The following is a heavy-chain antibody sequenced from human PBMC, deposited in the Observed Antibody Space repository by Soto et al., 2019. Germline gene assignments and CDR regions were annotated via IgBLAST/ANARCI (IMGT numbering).Heavy chain of an antibody. Sequence: QLQLQESGSGLVKPSQTLSLTCAVSGGSITSGGYSWSWLRQPPGKGLEWIGYIYHSGSTYYNPSLKSRVTISVDRSKNQFSLKLSSVTAADTPVYYCASSHAGAHITAAVHWGKGTLVTVSS. D-gene: IGHD6-13*01. CDR3: ASSHAGAHITAAVH. CDR2: IYHSGST. J-gene: IGHJ4*02. V-gene: IGHV4-30-2*01. CDR1: GGSITSGGYS.